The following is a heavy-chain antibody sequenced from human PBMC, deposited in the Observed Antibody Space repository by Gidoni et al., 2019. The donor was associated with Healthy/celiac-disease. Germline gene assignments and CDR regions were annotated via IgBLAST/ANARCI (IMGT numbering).Heavy chain of an antibody. CDR1: GGTFSRYT. Sequence: QVQLVQSGAEVKKPGSSVKVSCKASGGTFSRYTISWVRQATGQGLEWMGRIIPILGIANYAQKFQGRVTITADKSTSTAYMELSSLRSEDTAVYYCARGGYCSSTSCYSAEYFQHWGQGTLVTVSS. V-gene: IGHV1-69*02. D-gene: IGHD2-2*02. CDR3: ARGGYCSSTSCYSAEYFQH. CDR2: IIPILGIA. J-gene: IGHJ1*01.